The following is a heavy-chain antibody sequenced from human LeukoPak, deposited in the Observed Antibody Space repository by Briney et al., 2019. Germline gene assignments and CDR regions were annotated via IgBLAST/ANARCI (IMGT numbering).Heavy chain of an antibody. CDR1: TYTFTRYG. D-gene: IGHD4-11*01. J-gene: IGHJ4*02. CDR2: VNPNSGDT. CDR3: AKSHDYSNYIFEF. V-gene: IGHV1-8*03. Sequence: ASVKVSCKASTYTFTRYGISWVRQAPGRGPEWMGWVNPNSGDTGSPQNFQGRVTITRNSSINTAYMELSSLTSEDTAVYYCAKSHDYSNYIFEFWGQGTLVTVSS.